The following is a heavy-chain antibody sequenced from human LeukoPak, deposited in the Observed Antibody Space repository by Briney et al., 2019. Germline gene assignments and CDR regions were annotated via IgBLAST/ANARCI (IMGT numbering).Heavy chain of an antibody. D-gene: IGHD3-22*01. J-gene: IGHJ4*02. Sequence: GGSLRLSCAASGFTFSSYSMNWVRQAPGKGLEWVSCISSSSSYIYYGDSVKGRFTTSRDNAKNSLYLQMNSLRAEDTAVYYCARDLRSSGYYAFDYWGQGTLVTVSS. CDR1: GFTFSSYS. V-gene: IGHV3-21*01. CDR3: ARDLRSSGYYAFDY. CDR2: ISSSSSYI.